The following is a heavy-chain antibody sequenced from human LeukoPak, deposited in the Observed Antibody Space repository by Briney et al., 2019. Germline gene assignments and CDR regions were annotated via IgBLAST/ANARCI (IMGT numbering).Heavy chain of an antibody. CDR3: ARARYYDILTGYYHFDY. CDR1: GGTFTSYA. Sequence: GASVKVSCKASGGTFTSYAISWVRQAPGQGLEWMGWIIPIFGTANYAQKFQGRVTITTDESTSTAYMELSSLRSEDTAVYYCARARYYDILTGYYHFDYWGQGTLVTVSS. J-gene: IGHJ4*02. V-gene: IGHV1-69*05. CDR2: IIPIFGTA. D-gene: IGHD3-9*01.